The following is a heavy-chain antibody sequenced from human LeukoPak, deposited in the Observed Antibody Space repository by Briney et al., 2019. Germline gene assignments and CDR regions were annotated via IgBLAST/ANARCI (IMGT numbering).Heavy chain of an antibody. CDR1: GGTFTKSA. Sequence: PVKLSCKASGGTFTKSAFSWVRQAPGQGLEWMGGFIPLLGTANYAQEFQGRVTITADESTSTAYMQLSSLRSEDTAMYFCTRVISIGQPPYYYYMDLWGKGTTVTVSS. D-gene: IGHD2/OR15-2a*01. CDR3: TRVISIGQPPYYYYMDL. CDR2: FIPLLGTA. V-gene: IGHV1-69*13. J-gene: IGHJ6*03.